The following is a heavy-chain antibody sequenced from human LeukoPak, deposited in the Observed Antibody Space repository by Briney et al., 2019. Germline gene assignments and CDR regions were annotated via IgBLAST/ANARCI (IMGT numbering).Heavy chain of an antibody. Sequence: PGGSLRLSCAASGFTFSGSAMHWVRQASGKGLEWVGRIRSKINSYATAYAASVKGRFTFSRDDSKNTAYLQMNSLKTGDTAVYYCTSGISGWNFDYWGQGTLVTVSS. CDR3: TSGISGWNFDY. D-gene: IGHD6-19*01. CDR1: GFTFSGSA. J-gene: IGHJ4*02. V-gene: IGHV3-73*01. CDR2: IRSKINSYAT.